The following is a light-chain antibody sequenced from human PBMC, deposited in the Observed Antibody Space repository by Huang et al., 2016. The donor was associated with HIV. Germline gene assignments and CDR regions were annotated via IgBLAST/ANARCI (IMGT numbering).Light chain of an antibody. CDR1: QSVSSSY. J-gene: IGKJ5*01. Sequence: EIVLTQSPGTLSLSPGEGATLSCRASQSVSSSYLAWYQQKPGQAPRLLLYGASTRATGIPDRFSGSGSGTDFTLTISRLEPEDFAVFYCQQYGSSITFGQGTRLEIK. V-gene: IGKV3-20*01. CDR2: GAS. CDR3: QQYGSSIT.